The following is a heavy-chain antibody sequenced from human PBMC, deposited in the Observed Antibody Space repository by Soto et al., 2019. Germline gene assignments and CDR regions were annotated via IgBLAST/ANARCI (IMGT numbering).Heavy chain of an antibody. Sequence: GASVKVSCKASGYTFTSYGISWVRQAPGQGLEWMGWISAYNGNTNYAQKLQGRVTMTTDTSTSTAYMGLRSLRSDDTAVYYCARDFGSVVTITPGVWGQGTTVTVSS. D-gene: IGHD5-12*01. CDR2: ISAYNGNT. CDR1: GYTFTSYG. CDR3: ARDFGSVVTITPGV. J-gene: IGHJ6*02. V-gene: IGHV1-18*04.